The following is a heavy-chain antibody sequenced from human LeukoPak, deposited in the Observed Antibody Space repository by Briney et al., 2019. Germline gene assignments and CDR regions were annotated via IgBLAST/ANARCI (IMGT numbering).Heavy chain of an antibody. CDR1: RYSITNYW. CDR3: ARQEYCSGGSCNTWFEP. Sequence: GESLKTSCKGSRYSITNYWIAWVRPMPGKGLEWVGIIYPADSDTRYSPSFQGQVTISADKSISTVYLRWSSLKGSDNAKYYCARQEYCSGGSCNTWFEPWGQGTLVPVSS. D-gene: IGHD2-15*01. J-gene: IGHJ5*02. V-gene: IGHV5-51*01. CDR2: IYPADSDT.